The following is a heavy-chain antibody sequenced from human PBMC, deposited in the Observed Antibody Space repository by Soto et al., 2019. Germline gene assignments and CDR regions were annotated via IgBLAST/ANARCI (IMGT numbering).Heavy chain of an antibody. V-gene: IGHV3-30*04. CDR1: GFTFSSYA. D-gene: IGHD6-19*01. CDR2: ISYDGSNK. Sequence: GGSLRLSCAASGFTFSSYAMHWVRQAPGKGLEWVAVISYDGSNKYYADSVKGRFTISRDNSKNTLYLQMNSLRAEDTAVYYCARDQWVAVAGTGAFDIWGQGTMVTVSS. J-gene: IGHJ3*02. CDR3: ARDQWVAVAGTGAFDI.